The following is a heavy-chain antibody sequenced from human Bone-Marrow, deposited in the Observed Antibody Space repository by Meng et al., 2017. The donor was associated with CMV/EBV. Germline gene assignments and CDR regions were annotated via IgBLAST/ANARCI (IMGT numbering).Heavy chain of an antibody. Sequence: GESLKISCAASGFTFSSYTMHWVRQAPGKGLEWVALISYDGSNKYYADSVKGRFTISRDNSKTTLYLQMNSLRAEDTAVYYCASVDYDDSSGFDYWGQGTLVTASS. CDR1: GFTFSSYT. D-gene: IGHD3-22*01. J-gene: IGHJ4*02. CDR2: ISYDGSNK. CDR3: ASVDYDDSSGFDY. V-gene: IGHV3-30-3*01.